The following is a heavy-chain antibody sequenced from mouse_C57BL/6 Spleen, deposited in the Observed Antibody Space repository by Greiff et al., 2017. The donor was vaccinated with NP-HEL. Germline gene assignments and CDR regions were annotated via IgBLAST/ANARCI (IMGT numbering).Heavy chain of an antibody. V-gene: IGHV1-19*01. CDR3: ARILGTAQRGYFDY. CDR1: GYTFPDYY. CDR2: INPYNGGT. Sequence: EVQLQQSGPVLVKPGASVKMSCKASGYTFPDYYMNWVKQSHGKSLEWIGVINPYNGGTSYNQKFKGKATLTVDKSSSTAYMELNSLTSEDSAVYYCARILGTAQRGYFDYWGQGTTLTVSS. D-gene: IGHD3-2*02. J-gene: IGHJ2*01.